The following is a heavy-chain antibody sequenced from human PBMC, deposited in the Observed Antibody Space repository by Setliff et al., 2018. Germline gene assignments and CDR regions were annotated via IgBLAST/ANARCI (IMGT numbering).Heavy chain of an antibody. CDR3: ASFAGSSWVDY. Sequence: PSETLSLTCTVSGGSISSSSYYWGWIRQPPGKGLEWIGSIYYSGSTYYNPSLKSRVTISVDTSKNQFPLKLGSVTAADTAVYYCASFAGSSWVDYRGQGTLVTVSS. D-gene: IGHD6-13*01. V-gene: IGHV4-39*01. CDR1: GGSISSSSYY. J-gene: IGHJ4*02. CDR2: IYYSGST.